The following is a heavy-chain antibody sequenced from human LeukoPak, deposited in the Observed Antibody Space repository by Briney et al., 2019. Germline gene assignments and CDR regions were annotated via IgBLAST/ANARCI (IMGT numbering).Heavy chain of an antibody. CDR1: GASFSGSY. D-gene: IGHD4-17*01. CDR2: ITHDGRI. Sequence: SETLSLTCAVYGASFSGSYWSWVRQPPGKGLEWIGEITHDGRINYDPSLKSRVTISVDTSMNQFSLKLTSVTAADTTVYYCATIYGDYSDFDSWGQGTLVAVSS. CDR3: ATIYGDYSDFDS. V-gene: IGHV4-34*01. J-gene: IGHJ4*02.